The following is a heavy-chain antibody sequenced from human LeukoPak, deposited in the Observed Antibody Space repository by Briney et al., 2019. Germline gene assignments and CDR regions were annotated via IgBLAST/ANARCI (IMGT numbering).Heavy chain of an antibody. V-gene: IGHV4-34*01. D-gene: IGHD3-9*01. Sequence: SETLSLTCAVYGGSFSVYYWSWIRQPPGKGLEWIGEINHSGTTNYNPSLKSRVTISVDTSKNQFSLKLSSVTAADTAVYYCARPSSRLRYFDWLRGFAFDIWGQGTMVTVSS. CDR2: INHSGTT. CDR1: GGSFSVYY. CDR3: ARPSSRLRYFDWLRGFAFDI. J-gene: IGHJ3*02.